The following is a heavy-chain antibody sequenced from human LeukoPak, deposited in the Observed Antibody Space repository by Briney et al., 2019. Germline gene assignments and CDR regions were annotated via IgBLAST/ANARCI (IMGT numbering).Heavy chain of an antibody. Sequence: SGTLSLTCSVSGGSIVASDWWTWVRQIPGKGPEWIGEVFHTGSRNYSPSLKGRVTVSIDKDKSQFYLQLSSVTAADTGVYFCTRRNSLYDAFDIWGQGRLIAVSS. CDR1: GGSIVASDW. V-gene: IGHV4-4*02. CDR2: VFHTGSR. D-gene: IGHD1-14*01. J-gene: IGHJ3*02. CDR3: TRRNSLYDAFDI.